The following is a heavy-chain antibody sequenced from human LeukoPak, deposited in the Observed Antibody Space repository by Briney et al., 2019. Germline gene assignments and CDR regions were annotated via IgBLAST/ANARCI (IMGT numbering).Heavy chain of an antibody. CDR1: GGSISSSNW. J-gene: IGHJ4*02. CDR2: IYHSGVT. D-gene: IGHD4-23*01. Sequence: SGTLSLTCAVSGGSISSSNWWSWVRQPPGKGLEWIGEIYHSGVTNYNPSLKSRVTISLDKSQNQFSLKLNSVTAADTAVYYCARVRHDYGGKSPGVFDYWGQGTLVTVSS. CDR3: ARVRHDYGGKSPGVFDY. V-gene: IGHV4-4*02.